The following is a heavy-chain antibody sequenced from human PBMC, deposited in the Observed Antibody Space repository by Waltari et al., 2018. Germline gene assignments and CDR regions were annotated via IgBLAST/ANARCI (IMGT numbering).Heavy chain of an antibody. CDR1: GYSFTNYG. CDR2: IIAYNGNR. V-gene: IGHV1-18*01. J-gene: IGHJ6*02. Sequence: QVHLLQSGPEVNKPGAPVKVSCKASGYSFTNYGISWVRRAPGQGLEWMGWIIAYNGNRNYAQKIKGRVTMTTDTSTRTGYMELRNLSADDTAVYYCARDEDYYYYGMDVWGQGTTVIVSS. CDR3: ARDEDYYYYGMDV.